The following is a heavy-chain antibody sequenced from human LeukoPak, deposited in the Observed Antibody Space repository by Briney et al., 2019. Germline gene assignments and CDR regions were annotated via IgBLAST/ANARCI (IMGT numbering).Heavy chain of an antibody. J-gene: IGHJ4*02. Sequence: SETLSLTCAVYGGSFSGYYWSWIRQPPGKGLEWIGEINHSGSTNYNPSLKSRVTISVDTSKNQFSLKLSSVTAADTAVHYCARAYYYDSSAAIDYWGQGILVTVSS. CDR2: INHSGST. V-gene: IGHV4-34*01. CDR1: GGSFSGYY. CDR3: ARAYYYDSSAAIDY. D-gene: IGHD3-22*01.